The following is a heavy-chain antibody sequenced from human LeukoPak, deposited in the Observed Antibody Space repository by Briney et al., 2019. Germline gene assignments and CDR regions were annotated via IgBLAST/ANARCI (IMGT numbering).Heavy chain of an antibody. J-gene: IGHJ5*02. CDR3: ARAAAPARWFDP. D-gene: IGHD2-2*01. CDR1: GGSISSYY. V-gene: IGHV4-59*01. CDR2: IYYSGST. Sequence: SETLSLTCTVSGGSISSYYWSWIRQPPGKGLEWIGYIYYSGSTNYNPSLKSRVTISVDTSKNQFSLKLSSVTAADTAVYYCARAAAPARWFDPWGQGTLVTVSS.